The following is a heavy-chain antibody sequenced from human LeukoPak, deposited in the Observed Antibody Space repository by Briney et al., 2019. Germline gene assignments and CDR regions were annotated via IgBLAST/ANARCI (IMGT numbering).Heavy chain of an antibody. CDR3: ARLSSGYYLDYLDY. V-gene: IGHV1-8*01. J-gene: IGHJ4*02. D-gene: IGHD3-22*01. CDR2: MNPNSGNT. Sequence: ASVKVSCKASGYTFTSYDINWVRQATGQGLEWMGWMNPNSGNTGYAQKFQGRVTMTRNTSISTAYMELSSLRSEDTAVYYCARLSSGYYLDYLDYWGQGTLVTVSS. CDR1: GYTFTSYD.